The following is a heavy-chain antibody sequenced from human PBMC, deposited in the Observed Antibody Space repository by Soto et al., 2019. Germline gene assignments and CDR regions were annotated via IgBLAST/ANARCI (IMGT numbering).Heavy chain of an antibody. CDR1: GFTFSSYA. CDR3: AKVTAYFTLLSPYDY. CDR2: ISGSGGST. D-gene: IGHD3-9*01. V-gene: IGHV3-23*01. Sequence: LRLSCAASGFTFSSYAMSWARQAPGKGLEWVSAISGSGGSTYYADSVKGRFTISRDNSKNTLYLQMNSLRAEDTAVYYCAKVTAYFTLLSPYDYWGQGTLVTVSS. J-gene: IGHJ4*02.